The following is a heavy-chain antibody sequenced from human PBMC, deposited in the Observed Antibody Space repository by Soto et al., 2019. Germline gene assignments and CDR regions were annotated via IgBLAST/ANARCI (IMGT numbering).Heavy chain of an antibody. CDR2: IYYSGST. CDR1: GGSISSGDYY. J-gene: IGHJ5*02. V-gene: IGHV4-30-4*01. Sequence: SETLSLTCTVSGGSISSGDYYWSWIRQPPGKGLEWIGYIYYSGSTYYNPSLKSRVTISVDTSKNQFSLKLSSVTAADTAVYYCAAHYCSGGSCYILPWGQGTLVTV. CDR3: AAHYCSGGSCYILP. D-gene: IGHD2-15*01.